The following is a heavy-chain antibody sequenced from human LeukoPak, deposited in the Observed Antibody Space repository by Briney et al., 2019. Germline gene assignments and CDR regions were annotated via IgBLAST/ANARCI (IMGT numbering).Heavy chain of an antibody. Sequence: GGSLILSCAVSGFTFNTYAMHWVRQAPGKGLEWVAVMTYDGSDIYYADSVKGRFTISRDNSKNTLYLQMNSLRAEDTALYYCARDHSPKWGSGERYFDYWGLGTLVTVSS. J-gene: IGHJ4*02. CDR1: GFTFNTYA. CDR3: ARDHSPKWGSGERYFDY. V-gene: IGHV3-33*01. CDR2: MTYDGSDI. D-gene: IGHD7-27*01.